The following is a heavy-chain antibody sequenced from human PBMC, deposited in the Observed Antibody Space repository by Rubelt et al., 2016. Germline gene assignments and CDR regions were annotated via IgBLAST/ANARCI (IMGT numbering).Heavy chain of an antibody. V-gene: IGHV4-39*01. D-gene: IGHD4-17*01. CDR3: ARSLYGDYVIYFQH. J-gene: IGHJ1*01. CDR2: IYYSGST. CDR1: GGSISSSSYY. Sequence: QLQLQESGPGLVKPSETLSLTCTVSGGSISSSSYYWGWIRQPPGKGLEWIGSIYYSGSTYYNPSLESRVTISVDTSKNQFSLKLSSVTAADTAVYYCARSLYGDYVIYFQHWGQGTLVTVSS.